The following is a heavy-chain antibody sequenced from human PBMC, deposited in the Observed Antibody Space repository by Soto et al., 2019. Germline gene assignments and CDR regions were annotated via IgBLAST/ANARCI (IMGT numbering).Heavy chain of an antibody. CDR1: GDTFSTFA. Sequence: SVKVSCKASGDTFSTFAISWVRQAPGQGLEWMGGIIPIFGTPDYAQHFPGRVTISADESTKTAYLELSSLRPEDTAVYYCARSPGITGTRASQYAMDVWGQGTTVTAP. J-gene: IGHJ6*02. CDR3: ARSPGITGTRASQYAMDV. V-gene: IGHV1-69*13. D-gene: IGHD1-20*01. CDR2: IIPIFGTP.